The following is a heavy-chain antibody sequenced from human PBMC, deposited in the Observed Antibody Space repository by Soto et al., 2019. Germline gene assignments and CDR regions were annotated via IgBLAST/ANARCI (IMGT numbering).Heavy chain of an antibody. CDR3: GSGGNSYYFDY. Sequence: QVQLQESGPGLVKPSQTLSLTCTVSGGSISSGGYYWSWIRQHPGKGLEWIGYIYYSGSTYYNPSLKSRVTISVYTSKNQFSLKLSSVTAADTAVDYCGSGGNSYYFDYWGQGTLVTVSS. J-gene: IGHJ4*02. CDR2: IYYSGST. D-gene: IGHD2-15*01. V-gene: IGHV4-31*03. CDR1: GGSISSGGYY.